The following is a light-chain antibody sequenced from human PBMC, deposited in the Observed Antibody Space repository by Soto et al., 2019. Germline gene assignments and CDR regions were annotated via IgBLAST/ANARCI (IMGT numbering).Light chain of an antibody. CDR2: GAS. J-gene: IGKJ1*01. Sequence: EIVLTQSPGTLSLSPGERATLSCRASQSVHSRYLAWYQQKPGQAPRLLIYGASIRATGIPDRFSGSGSGTDFTLTISRLEPEDFAAYYCQQYGSSPMTFGQGTKVEIK. CDR1: QSVHSRY. CDR3: QQYGSSPMT. V-gene: IGKV3-20*01.